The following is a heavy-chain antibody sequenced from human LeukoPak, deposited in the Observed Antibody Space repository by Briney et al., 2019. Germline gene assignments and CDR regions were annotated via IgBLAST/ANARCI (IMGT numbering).Heavy chain of an antibody. V-gene: IGHV4-4*02. D-gene: IGHD2-2*01. CDR1: GGSISSSNW. Sequence: PSGTLSLTCAVSGGSISSSNWWSWVRQPPGKGLEWIGEIYHSGSTNYNPSLKSRVTISVDTSKNQFSLKLSSATAADTAVYYCARHEEEVVVVPAAMGWFDPWGQGTLVTVSS. CDR2: IYHSGST. J-gene: IGHJ5*02. CDR3: ARHEEEVVVVPAAMGWFDP.